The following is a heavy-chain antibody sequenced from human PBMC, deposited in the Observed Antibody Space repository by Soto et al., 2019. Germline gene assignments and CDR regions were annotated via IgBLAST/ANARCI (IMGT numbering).Heavy chain of an antibody. CDR1: GFTFSNFA. CDR3: VKGNQLLRYYFEY. J-gene: IGHJ4*02. CDR2: ITSNGDNT. D-gene: IGHD2-2*01. V-gene: IGHV3-64D*06. Sequence: GGSLRLSCSASGFTFSNFAMHWVRQAPGKGLEYVSGITSNGDNTYHADSVQGRFTISRDNSKSTLYLQMASLRVEDTAVYYCVKGNQLLRYYFEYWGRGALVTVSS.